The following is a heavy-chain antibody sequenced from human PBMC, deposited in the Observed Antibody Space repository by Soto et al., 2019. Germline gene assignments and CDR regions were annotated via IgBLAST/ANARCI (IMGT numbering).Heavy chain of an antibody. CDR2: IIPIFGTA. Sequence: SVKVSCKASGGTFSSYAISWVRQAPGQGLEWMGGIIPIFGTANYAQKFQGRVTITADKSTSTAYMELSSLRSEDTAVYYCARSPLYYYDSSGYYYEYYFDYWGQGTRVTVSS. V-gene: IGHV1-69*06. J-gene: IGHJ4*02. D-gene: IGHD3-22*01. CDR1: GGTFSSYA. CDR3: ARSPLYYYDSSGYYYEYYFDY.